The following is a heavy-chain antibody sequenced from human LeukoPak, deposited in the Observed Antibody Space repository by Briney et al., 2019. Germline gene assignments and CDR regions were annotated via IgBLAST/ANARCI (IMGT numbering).Heavy chain of an antibody. CDR2: IIPIFGTA. Sequence: SVKVSCKASGGTFSSYAISWVRQAPGQGLEWMGGIIPIFGTANYAQKFQGRVTITADKSTSTAYMELSSLRSDDTAVYYCARGVIAAGGNDFDYWGQGTLVTVSS. D-gene: IGHD6-13*01. CDR3: ARGVIAAGGNDFDY. J-gene: IGHJ4*02. CDR1: GGTFSSYA. V-gene: IGHV1-69*06.